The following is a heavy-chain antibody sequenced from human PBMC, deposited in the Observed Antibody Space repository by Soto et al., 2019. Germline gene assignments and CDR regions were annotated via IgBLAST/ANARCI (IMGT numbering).Heavy chain of an antibody. V-gene: IGHV3-23*01. CDR1: GLTFSSYA. D-gene: IGHD3-3*02. J-gene: IGHJ3*02. Sequence: EVQLLESGGGLVQPGGSLRLSCAASGLTFSSYAMSWVRQAPGKGREWVSAISGSGGSTYYADSVNGRFTISRDNSKYTLYLQMNSLRAEDTAVYYCAKAGPYVLVGIMAFDIWGQGTMVTVSS. CDR3: AKAGPYVLVGIMAFDI. CDR2: ISGSGGST.